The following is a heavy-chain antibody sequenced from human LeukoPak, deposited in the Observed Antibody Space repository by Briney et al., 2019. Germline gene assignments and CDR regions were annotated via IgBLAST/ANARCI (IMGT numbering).Heavy chain of an antibody. V-gene: IGHV3-23*01. CDR2: ISGSGGST. Sequence: AGGSLRLSCAASGFTFSNYAMSWVRQAPGKGLEWVSTISGSGGSTYYADSVKGRFTISRDNSKNTLYLQMNSLRAEDTAVYYCAKGPSVAYSTSWYDYWGQGTLVTVSS. J-gene: IGHJ4*02. CDR3: AKGPSVAYSTSWYDY. CDR1: GFTFSNYA. D-gene: IGHD6-13*01.